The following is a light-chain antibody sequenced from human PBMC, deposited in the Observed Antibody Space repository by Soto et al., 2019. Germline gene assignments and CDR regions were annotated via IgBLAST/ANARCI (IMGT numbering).Light chain of an antibody. CDR2: DVR. CDR1: SSDVGVSDY. V-gene: IGLV2-14*01. J-gene: IGLJ1*01. CDR3: CSETSNRIHV. Sequence: QSVLTQPASVSGSPGQSITISCTGTSSDVGVSDYVSWYQQYPGKALKLVIYDVRNRPPGISNRFSVSKSGNTAFLSISGIQTEDAADYYCCSETSNRIHVFGTGTKLTV.